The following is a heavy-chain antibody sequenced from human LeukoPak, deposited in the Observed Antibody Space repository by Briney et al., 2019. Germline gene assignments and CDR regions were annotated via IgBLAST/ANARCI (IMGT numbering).Heavy chain of an antibody. CDR1: GGSISSYY. J-gene: IGHJ4*02. V-gene: IGHV4-59*01. D-gene: IGHD3-22*01. CDR2: IYYSGST. CDR3: ASNYYDSSGYDY. Sequence: SETLSFTCTVSGGSISSYYWSWIRQPPGKGLEWIGYIYYSGSTNYNPSLKSRVTISVDTSKNQFSLKLSSVTAADTAVYYCASNYYDSSGYDYWGQGTLVTVSS.